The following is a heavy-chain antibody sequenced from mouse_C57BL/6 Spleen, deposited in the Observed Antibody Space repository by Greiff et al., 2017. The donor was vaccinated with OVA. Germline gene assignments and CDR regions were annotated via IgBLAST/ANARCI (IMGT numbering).Heavy chain of an antibody. CDR2: IDPGTGGT. J-gene: IGHJ3*01. CDR3: TSYCSRYAY. D-gene: IGHD1-1*01. Sequence: QVQLQQSGAELVRPGASVTLSCKASGYTFTDYEMHWVKQTPVPGLEWIGAIDPGTGGTAYNQTFKGKAILTADKSSSTASMQLRSLTSDASAVYYCTSYCSRYAYWGQGTLVTVSA. CDR1: GYTFTDYE. V-gene: IGHV1-15*01.